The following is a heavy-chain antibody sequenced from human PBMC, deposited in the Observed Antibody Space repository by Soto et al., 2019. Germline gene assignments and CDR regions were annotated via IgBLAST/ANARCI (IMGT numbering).Heavy chain of an antibody. J-gene: IGHJ4*02. Sequence: KSSETLSLSCTVSGGSISSGGYYGSWIRQHPGKGLEWIGYINHSGSTNYNPSLKSRVTISVDTSKNQFSLKLTSVTAADTAVYYCARDKITGLFDYWGQGTLVTVSS. D-gene: IGHD2-8*02. CDR3: ARDKITGLFDY. CDR1: GGSISSGGYY. CDR2: INHSGST. V-gene: IGHV4-31*03.